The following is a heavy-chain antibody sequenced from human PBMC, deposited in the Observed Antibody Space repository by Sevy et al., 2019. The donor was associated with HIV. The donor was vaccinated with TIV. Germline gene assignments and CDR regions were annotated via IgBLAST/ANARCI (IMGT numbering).Heavy chain of an antibody. CDR3: ARGYYDFWSGYYRRDAFDS. V-gene: IGHV1-18*01. Sequence: ASVKVSCKASGYTFTSYGISWVRQAPGQGLEWMGWISAYNGDKNYAQRLQGRVTMTTDTSTSTAYLELTSLRSDDKAVYFCARGYYDFWSGYYRRDAFDSWGQGTRVTVSS. CDR2: ISAYNGDK. J-gene: IGHJ3*02. D-gene: IGHD3-3*01. CDR1: GYTFTSYG.